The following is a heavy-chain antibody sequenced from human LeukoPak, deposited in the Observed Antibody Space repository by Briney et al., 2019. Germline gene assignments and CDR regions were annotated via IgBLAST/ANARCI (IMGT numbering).Heavy chain of an antibody. CDR3: AKDLGGDFDY. CDR1: GFTFSSYA. D-gene: IGHD4-17*01. Sequence: PGRSLRLSCAASGFTFSSYAMHWVRQAPGKGLEWVAVISYDGSNKYYADSVKGRFTISRDNSKNTLYLQMNSLRAEDTAVYYCAKDLGGDFDYWGQGTLVTVSS. V-gene: IGHV3-30*04. J-gene: IGHJ4*02. CDR2: ISYDGSNK.